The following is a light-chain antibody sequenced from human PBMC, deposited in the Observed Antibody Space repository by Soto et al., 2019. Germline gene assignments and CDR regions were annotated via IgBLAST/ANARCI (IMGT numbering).Light chain of an antibody. V-gene: IGKV1-39*01. Sequence: DIQMTQSPSSLSASVGDRVTITCRARQSIGTYLNWYQQMPGKAPKLLIYAASSLQSGVPSRISGRGSGTEFTLTISSLQPEDCATYYCQQSYSTPWTFGQGTKVEV. CDR3: QQSYSTPWT. CDR2: AAS. CDR1: QSIGTY. J-gene: IGKJ1*01.